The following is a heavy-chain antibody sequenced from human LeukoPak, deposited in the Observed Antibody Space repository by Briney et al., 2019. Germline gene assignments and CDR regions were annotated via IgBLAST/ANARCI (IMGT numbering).Heavy chain of an antibody. D-gene: IGHD3-22*01. V-gene: IGHV3-23*01. J-gene: IGHJ4*02. CDR3: ARDTPYDSSGYPFEY. Sequence: PGGSLRLSGAASGFIFDVYAMNWVRQAPGKGLEWVSGISGSGGNTYYVDSVKGRFTISRDNSKNTLYLQMNSLRVEDTAVYYCARDTPYDSSGYPFEYWGQGTLVTVSS. CDR1: GFIFDVYA. CDR2: ISGSGGNT.